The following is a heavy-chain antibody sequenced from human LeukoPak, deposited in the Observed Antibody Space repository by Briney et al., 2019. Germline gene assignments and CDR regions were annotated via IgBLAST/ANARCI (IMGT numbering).Heavy chain of an antibody. Sequence: GGSLILSCAASGFTFSSHWMSWVRQAPGKGLEWVANIKHDGSEKYYVGSVKGRFTISRDNAKNSLYLQMNSLRAEDTAVYYCARGGYGANDDAFDIWGQGTMVTVSS. D-gene: IGHD4-23*01. CDR2: IKHDGSEK. CDR3: ARGGYGANDDAFDI. J-gene: IGHJ3*02. CDR1: GFTFSSHW. V-gene: IGHV3-7*05.